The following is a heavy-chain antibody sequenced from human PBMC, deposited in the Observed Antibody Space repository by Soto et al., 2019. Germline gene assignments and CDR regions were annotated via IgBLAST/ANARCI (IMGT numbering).Heavy chain of an antibody. CDR2: IYYTGST. D-gene: IGHD3-16*02. Sequence: QMQLQESGPGLVKPSETLSLTCTVSGGSIGTGSFYWAWIRQPPGKGLEWIATIYYTGSTYYNPSLKSRVTMSVDTATNQFSLSLSSVTAPHTAVYYCARPTIYRSRCNDAFYIWGQGTLVTVSS. CDR3: ARPTIYRSRCNDAFYI. V-gene: IGHV4-39*01. CDR1: GGSIGTGSFY. J-gene: IGHJ3*02.